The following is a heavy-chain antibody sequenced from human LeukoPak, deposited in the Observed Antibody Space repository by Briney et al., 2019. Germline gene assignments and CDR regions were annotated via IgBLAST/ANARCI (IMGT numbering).Heavy chain of an antibody. J-gene: IGHJ4*02. Sequence: GGSLRLSCAASGFTFRRFWMRWVRQAPGKAREWVTNIKQDGSEKYYVDSVKGRLTISRDNAKNSLHLQMNSLRAEDTAVYYCASASPAGDYWGQGTLVTVSS. V-gene: IGHV3-7*01. CDR3: ASASPAGDY. CDR2: IKQDGSEK. CDR1: GFTFRRFW. D-gene: IGHD2-2*01.